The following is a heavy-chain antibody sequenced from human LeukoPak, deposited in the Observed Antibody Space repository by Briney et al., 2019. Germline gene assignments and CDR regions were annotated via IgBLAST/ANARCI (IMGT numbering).Heavy chain of an antibody. V-gene: IGHV5-51*01. Sequence: GESLKISCKASGYIFTNDWIGWVRQMPGKGLEWMGIIYPGDSDTRYSPSFQGQVTISADKSISTAYLQWSSLKASDTAMYYCARHVGGIAAVADYWGQGTLVTVSS. CDR2: IYPGDSDT. J-gene: IGHJ4*02. D-gene: IGHD6-13*01. CDR3: ARHVGGIAAVADY. CDR1: GYIFTNDW.